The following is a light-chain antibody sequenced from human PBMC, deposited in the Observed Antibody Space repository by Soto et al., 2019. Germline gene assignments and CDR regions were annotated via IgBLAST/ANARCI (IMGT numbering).Light chain of an antibody. V-gene: IGKV3-20*01. Sequence: EIVLTQSPGTLSLSPGDRATLSCRASQSVSTNDLAWYQQSLGQSPRLLIYGASSRATGIPDRFSGNGSGTDFTLTISRLEPEDFAVYYCHQYGSTPFTFGPGTKVDIK. J-gene: IGKJ3*01. CDR3: HQYGSTPFT. CDR1: QSVSTND. CDR2: GAS.